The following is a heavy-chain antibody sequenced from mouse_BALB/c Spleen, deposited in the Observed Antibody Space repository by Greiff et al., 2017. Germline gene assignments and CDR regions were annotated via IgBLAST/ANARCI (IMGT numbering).Heavy chain of an antibody. CDR3: TREEGNYVLFAY. D-gene: IGHD2-1*01. CDR1: GYTFTSYY. CDR2: INPSNGGT. Sequence: VQRVESGAELVKPGASVKLSCKASGYTFTSYYMYWVKQRPGQGLEWIGEINPSNGGTNFNEKFKSKATLTVDKSSSTAYMQLSSLTSEDSAVYYCTREEGNYVLFAYWGQGTLVTVSA. V-gene: IGHV1S81*02. J-gene: IGHJ3*01.